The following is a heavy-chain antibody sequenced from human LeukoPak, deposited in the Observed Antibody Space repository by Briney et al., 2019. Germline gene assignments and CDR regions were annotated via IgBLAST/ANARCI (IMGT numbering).Heavy chain of an antibody. J-gene: IGHJ4*02. Sequence: WASVKVSCKASGYTFTGYYMHWVRQAPGQGLEWMGWINPNSYGTNYAQKFQGRVTMTRDTSISTAYMELSRLRSDDTAVYYCARGGRVTTVVTLLDYWGQRTLVTVSS. D-gene: IGHD4-23*01. CDR1: GYTFTGYY. CDR3: ARGGRVTTVVTLLDY. CDR2: INPNSYGT. V-gene: IGHV1-2*02.